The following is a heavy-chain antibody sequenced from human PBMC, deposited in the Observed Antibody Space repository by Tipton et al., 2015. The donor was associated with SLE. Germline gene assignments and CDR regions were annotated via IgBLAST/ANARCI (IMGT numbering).Heavy chain of an antibody. V-gene: IGHV4-39*07. CDR1: GGSISSSSYY. CDR3: ARGIAVAGFDY. Sequence: LRLSCTVSGGSISSSSYYWGWIRQPPGKGLEWIGEINHSGSTNYNPSLKSRVTISVDTSKYQFSLKLSSVTAADTAVYYCARGIAVAGFDYWGQGTLVTVSS. J-gene: IGHJ4*02. D-gene: IGHD6-19*01. CDR2: INHSGST.